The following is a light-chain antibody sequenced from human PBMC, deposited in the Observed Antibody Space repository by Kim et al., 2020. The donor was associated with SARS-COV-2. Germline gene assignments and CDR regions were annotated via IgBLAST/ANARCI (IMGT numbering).Light chain of an antibody. CDR3: QVWDSSSDHPWV. CDR2: YDS. CDR1: NIGSKS. J-gene: IGLJ2*01. V-gene: IGLV3-21*04. Sequence: SYELTQPPSVSVAPGKTARITCGGNNIGSKSVHWYQQKPGQAPVLVIYYDSDRPSGIPEGFSGSNSGNTATLTISRVEAGDEADYYCQVWDSSSDHPWVFGGGTQLTVL.